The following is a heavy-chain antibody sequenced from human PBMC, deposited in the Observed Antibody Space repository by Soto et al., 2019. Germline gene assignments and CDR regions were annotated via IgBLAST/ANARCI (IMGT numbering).Heavy chain of an antibody. CDR2: IYSGGST. D-gene: IGHD5-18*01. CDR3: ARDFGKGYSYRDAFDI. J-gene: IGHJ3*02. CDR1: GCTVSSNY. Sequence: GGLLRLCCAAAGCTVSSNYMSWVRQAPGKGLEWVSVIYSGGSTYYADSVKGRFTISRDNSKNTLYLQMNSLRAEDTAVYYCARDFGKGYSYRDAFDIWGQGTMVTVSS. V-gene: IGHV3-66*01.